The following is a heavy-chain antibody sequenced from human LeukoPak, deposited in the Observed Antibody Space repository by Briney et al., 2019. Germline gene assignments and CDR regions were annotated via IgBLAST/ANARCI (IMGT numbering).Heavy chain of an antibody. V-gene: IGHV3-74*01. J-gene: IGHJ4*02. D-gene: IGHD4-11*01. CDR3: ARGLVPGFLDY. CDR1: GFTFSSSW. CDR2: INSDESIT. Sequence: PGGSLRLSCAASGFTFSSSWMYWVRQAPGKGLVWVSRINSDESITTYADSVKGRFTISRDNAKNTLYLQMNSLRAEDTAVYYCARGLVPGFLDYWGLGTPATVSS.